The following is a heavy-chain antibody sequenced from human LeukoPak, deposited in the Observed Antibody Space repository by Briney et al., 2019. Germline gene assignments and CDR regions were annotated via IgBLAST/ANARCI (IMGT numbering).Heavy chain of an antibody. CDR1: GFTFSNYG. D-gene: IGHD1-26*01. CDR2: IKQDGSEK. CDR3: AREVGATTVVDY. V-gene: IGHV3-7*01. Sequence: GGSLRLSCAASGFTFSNYGMSWVRQAPGKGLEWVANIKQDGSEKYYVDSVKGRFTISRDNAKNSLYLQMNSLRAEDTAVYCCAREVGATTVVDYWGQGTLVTVSS. J-gene: IGHJ4*02.